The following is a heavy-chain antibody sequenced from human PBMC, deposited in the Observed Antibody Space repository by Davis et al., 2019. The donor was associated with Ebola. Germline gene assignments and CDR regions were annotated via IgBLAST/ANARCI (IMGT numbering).Heavy chain of an antibody. V-gene: IGHV5-51*01. CDR3: AKGRGTDRRGDAFNI. Sequence: GESLKISCKASGYNFSDYWSGWVRQAPGKGLEWMGSIFPGDSDIRYSPSFQGQVTIPADKSITTVYLQWSSLKASDTAMYFCAKGRGTDRRGDAFNIWGRGTMVTVSS. J-gene: IGHJ3*02. CDR2: IFPGDSDI. D-gene: IGHD1-26*01. CDR1: GYNFSDYW.